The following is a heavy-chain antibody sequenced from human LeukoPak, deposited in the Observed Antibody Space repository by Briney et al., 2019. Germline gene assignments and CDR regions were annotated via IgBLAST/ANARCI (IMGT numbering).Heavy chain of an antibody. CDR3: ARVMITMVRGVTIIGGSGWFDP. D-gene: IGHD3-10*01. J-gene: IGHJ5*02. CDR1: GGSFSGYY. V-gene: IGHV4-34*01. CDR2: INHSGST. Sequence: SETLSLTCAVYGGSFSGYYWSWIRQPPGKGLEWIGEINHSGSTNYNPSLKSRVTISVDTSKNQFSLKLSSVTAAYTAVYYCARVMITMVRGVTIIGGSGWFDPWGQGTLVTVSS.